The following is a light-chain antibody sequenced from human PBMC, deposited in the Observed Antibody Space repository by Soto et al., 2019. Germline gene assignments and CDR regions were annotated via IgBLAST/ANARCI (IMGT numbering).Light chain of an antibody. Sequence: QSALTQPASVSGSPGQSITISCTGTSSDIGTYNYVSWYQQHPGKAPKLIIYQVSYRPLGVSNRFSGPKSGNPASLTISGLQAEDEADYFCTSYTLTSALHVFGRGPNLTVL. CDR2: QVS. V-gene: IGLV2-14*01. CDR3: TSYTLTSALHV. J-gene: IGLJ1*01. CDR1: SSDIGTYNY.